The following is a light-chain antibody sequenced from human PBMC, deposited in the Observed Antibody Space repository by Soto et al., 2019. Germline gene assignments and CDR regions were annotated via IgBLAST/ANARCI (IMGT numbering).Light chain of an antibody. J-gene: IGLJ2*01. Sequence: QSVLTQPPSASGTPGQRVTISCSGSSSNIGRNTVNWYQQLPGTAPNLLIYTNNQRPSAVPDRFSGSKSGTSASLAIGGLQSEDEADYYCAAWDDSLNGVVFGGGTKLT. CDR3: AAWDDSLNGVV. CDR1: SSNIGRNT. V-gene: IGLV1-44*01. CDR2: TNN.